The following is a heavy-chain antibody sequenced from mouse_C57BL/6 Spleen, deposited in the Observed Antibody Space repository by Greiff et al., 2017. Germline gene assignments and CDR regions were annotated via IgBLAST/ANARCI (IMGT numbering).Heavy chain of an antibody. J-gene: IGHJ1*03. D-gene: IGHD1-1*01. CDR3: ARANYYGSTYFHWYFDV. Sequence: QVQLQQPGAELVRPGSSVKLSCKASGYTFTSYWMHWVKQRPIQGLEWIGNIDPSDSETHYNQKFKDKATLTVDKSSSTAYMQLSSLTSEDSAVYYCARANYYGSTYFHWYFDVWGTGTTVTVSS. V-gene: IGHV1-52*01. CDR1: GYTFTSYW. CDR2: IDPSDSET.